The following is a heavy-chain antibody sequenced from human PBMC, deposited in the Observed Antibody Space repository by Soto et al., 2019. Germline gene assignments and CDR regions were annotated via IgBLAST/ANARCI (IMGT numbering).Heavy chain of an antibody. J-gene: IGHJ6*02. CDR2: IVVGSGNT. Sequence: GASVKVSCKASGFTFTSSAVQWVRQARGQRLEWIGWIVVGSGNTNYAQKFQERVTITRDMSTGTAYMELSSLRSEDTAVYYCAADRGSSGWYGMDVWGQGTTVTVSS. D-gene: IGHD6-19*01. V-gene: IGHV1-58*01. CDR1: GFTFTSSA. CDR3: AADRGSSGWYGMDV.